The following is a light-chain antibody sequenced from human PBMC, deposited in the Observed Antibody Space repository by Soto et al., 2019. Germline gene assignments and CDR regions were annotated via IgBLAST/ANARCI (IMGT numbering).Light chain of an antibody. CDR3: HQYNNWPRT. V-gene: IGKV3-15*01. Sequence: EIVMPQYPATLSVSPGERATLSCRASQSVRNNLAWYQQKPGQAPSLLIYGASTRATGIPARFSGSVSWTEFTLTISSLQSEDFAVYFCHQYNNWPRTFGQGTRLEIK. CDR1: QSVRNN. J-gene: IGKJ5*01. CDR2: GAS.